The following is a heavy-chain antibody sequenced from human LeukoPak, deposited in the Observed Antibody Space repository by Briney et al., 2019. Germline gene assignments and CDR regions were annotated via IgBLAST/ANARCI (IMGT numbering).Heavy chain of an antibody. D-gene: IGHD2-15*01. CDR2: INWNGGST. V-gene: IGHV3-20*04. Sequence: GGPLRLSCAASGFTFDNYGMSWVRQAPGKGLEWVSGINWNGGSTGYADSVKGRFTISRDNAKNSLFLHMTSLRVDDTALYYCARDRVVVATTTPPYWYFDLWGRGTLVTVSS. CDR3: ARDRVVVATTTPPYWYFDL. CDR1: GFTFDNYG. J-gene: IGHJ2*01.